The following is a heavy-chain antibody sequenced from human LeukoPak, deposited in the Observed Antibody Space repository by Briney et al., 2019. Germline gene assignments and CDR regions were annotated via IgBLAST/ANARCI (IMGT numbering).Heavy chain of an antibody. Sequence: SSETLSLTCTVSGGSISTSNYYWGWIRQPPGKGLEWIGEIYHSGSTNYNPSLKSRVTISVDKSKNQFSLKLSSVTAADTAVYYCARGVAAAGYLLNWFDPWGQGTLVTVSS. J-gene: IGHJ5*02. CDR2: IYHSGST. D-gene: IGHD6-13*01. CDR1: GGSISTSNYY. CDR3: ARGVAAAGYLLNWFDP. V-gene: IGHV4-39*07.